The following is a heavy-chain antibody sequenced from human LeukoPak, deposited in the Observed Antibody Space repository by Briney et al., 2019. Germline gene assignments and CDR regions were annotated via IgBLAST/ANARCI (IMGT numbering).Heavy chain of an antibody. Sequence: SETLSLTCTVSGASINNYYWNWIRQPAGEGLERIGRIYASGSANYNPSLKTRVTMSVDTSNSQFSLNLSSVTAADTAIYYCARDPSIFFYFDYWGQGTLVAVSS. CDR3: ARDPSIFFYFDY. CDR2: IYASGSA. V-gene: IGHV4-4*07. J-gene: IGHJ4*02. CDR1: GASINNYY.